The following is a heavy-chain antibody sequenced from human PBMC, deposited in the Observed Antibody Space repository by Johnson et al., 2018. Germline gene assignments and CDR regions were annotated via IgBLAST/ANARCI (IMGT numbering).Heavy chain of an antibody. CDR3: AGEVTRVGDWYYYMDV. D-gene: IGHD3-10*02. CDR2: ISYDGSTK. CDR1: GFTFSSYA. Sequence: QLVESGGGVVQPGRSLRLSCAASGFTFSSYAMHWVRQAPGKGLEWVAVISYDGSTKYYTDSVKGRFTISRDNSKNTQYLEMTSLRAKDTAVDYWAGEVTRVGDWYYYMDVWGKGTTVTGSS. J-gene: IGHJ6*03. V-gene: IGHV3-30-3*01.